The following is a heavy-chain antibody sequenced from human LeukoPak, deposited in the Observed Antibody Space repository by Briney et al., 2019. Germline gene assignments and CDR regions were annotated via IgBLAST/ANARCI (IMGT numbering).Heavy chain of an antibody. J-gene: IGHJ3*02. CDR3: AKSNSYGLIDI. CDR2: IFYSGST. CDR1: SGSISTSNYY. Sequence: SETLSLTCTVSSGSISTSNYYWGWVRQPPGKALEWIGNIFYSGSTYYSPSLKSRVTISLDTSRNQFSLKLNSVTAADTAVYYCAKSNSYGLIDIWGQGTMVTVSS. D-gene: IGHD3-16*02. V-gene: IGHV4-39*07.